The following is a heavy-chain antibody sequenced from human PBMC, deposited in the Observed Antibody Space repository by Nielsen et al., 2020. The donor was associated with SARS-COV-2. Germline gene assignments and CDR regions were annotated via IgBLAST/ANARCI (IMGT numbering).Heavy chain of an antibody. CDR2: ISSSGSTI. V-gene: IGHV3-48*03. D-gene: IGHD6-13*01. Sequence: VRQAPGKGLEWVSYISSSGSTIYYADSVKGRFTISRDNAKNSLYLQMNSLRAEDTAVYYCARGYSSWYYFDYWGQGTLVTVSS. CDR3: ARGYSSWYYFDY. J-gene: IGHJ4*02.